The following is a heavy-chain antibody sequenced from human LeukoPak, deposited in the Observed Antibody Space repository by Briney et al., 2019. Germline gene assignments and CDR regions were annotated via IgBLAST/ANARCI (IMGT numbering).Heavy chain of an antibody. Sequence: PSETLSLTCAVYGGSFSGYYWSWIRQPPGKGLEWIGEINHSGSTNYNPSLKGRVTISVDTSKNQFSLKLSSVTAADTAVYYCAREHHILWFGELYAAANWFDPWGQGTLVTVSS. J-gene: IGHJ5*02. V-gene: IGHV4-34*01. CDR3: AREHHILWFGELYAAANWFDP. CDR1: GGSFSGYY. CDR2: INHSGST. D-gene: IGHD3-10*01.